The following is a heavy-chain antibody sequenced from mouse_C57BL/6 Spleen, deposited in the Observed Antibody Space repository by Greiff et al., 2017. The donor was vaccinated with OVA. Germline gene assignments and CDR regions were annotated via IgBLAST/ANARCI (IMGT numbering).Heavy chain of an antibody. CDR3: ARGAYGSSFDY. Sequence: VQLQQSGPELVKPGASVKISCKASGYTFTDYYMNWVKQSHGKSLEWIGDINPNNGGTSYNQKFKGKATLTVDKSSSTAYMELRSLTSEDSAVYYCARGAYGSSFDYWGQGTTLTVSS. D-gene: IGHD1-1*01. V-gene: IGHV1-26*01. CDR2: INPNNGGT. J-gene: IGHJ2*01. CDR1: GYTFTDYY.